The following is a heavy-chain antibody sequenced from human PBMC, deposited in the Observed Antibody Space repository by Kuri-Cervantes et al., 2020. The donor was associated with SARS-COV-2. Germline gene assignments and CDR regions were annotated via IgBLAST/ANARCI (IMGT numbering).Heavy chain of an antibody. J-gene: IGHJ4*01. V-gene: IGHV4-34*01. D-gene: IGHD1-26*01. Sequence: GSLRLSWAVNGGPFSGYYWNWIRQPPGKGLEWIGEINHSGSTNYNPSLKSRVTISVDTSKNQFSLKLSSVTAADTAVYYCARGTPGGVGATWGDYFDYWGHGTLVTVSS. CDR2: INHSGST. CDR1: GGPFSGYY. CDR3: ARGTPGGVGATWGDYFDY.